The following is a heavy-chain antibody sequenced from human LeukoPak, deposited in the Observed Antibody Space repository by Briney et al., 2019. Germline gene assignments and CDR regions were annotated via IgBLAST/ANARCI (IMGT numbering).Heavy chain of an antibody. J-gene: IGHJ4*02. V-gene: IGHV3-23*01. CDR1: GFTFSSIA. CDR2: IRSNGDTT. Sequence: GGSLRLSCAASGFTFSSIAMTWVRQAQAKGLEWVSTIRSNGDTTYNADSVKGRFTISRDNSKNTLYLQLNSLRVEDTAIYYCAKGQELDDGVFDSWGQGTLVTVSS. CDR3: AKGQELDDGVFDS. D-gene: IGHD1-1*01.